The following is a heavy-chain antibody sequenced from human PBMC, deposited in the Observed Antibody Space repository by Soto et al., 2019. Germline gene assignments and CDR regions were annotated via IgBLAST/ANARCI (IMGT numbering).Heavy chain of an antibody. J-gene: IGHJ4*02. CDR2: IYYSGST. CDR1: GGSISSSSYY. Sequence: SETLSLTCTVSGGSISSSSYYWGWIRQPPGKGLEWIGSIYYSGSTYYNPSLKSRVTISVDTSKNQFSLKLSSVTAADTAVYYCARRKSAVAGTFDYWGQGTLVTVSS. CDR3: ARRKSAVAGTFDY. V-gene: IGHV4-39*01. D-gene: IGHD6-19*01.